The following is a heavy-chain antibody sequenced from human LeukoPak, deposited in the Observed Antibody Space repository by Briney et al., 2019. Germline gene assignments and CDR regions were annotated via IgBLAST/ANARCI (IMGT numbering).Heavy chain of an antibody. Sequence: SVKISCKASGGTFSSYAISWVRQAPGQGLEWMGGIIPIFGTANYAQKFQGRVTITADESTSTAYMELSSLRSEDTAVYYCARVQDTAGGAYYYYYGMDVWGQGTTVTVSS. CDR3: ARVQDTAGGAYYYYYGMDV. CDR2: IIPIFGTA. V-gene: IGHV1-69*13. CDR1: GGTFSSYA. D-gene: IGHD5-18*01. J-gene: IGHJ6*02.